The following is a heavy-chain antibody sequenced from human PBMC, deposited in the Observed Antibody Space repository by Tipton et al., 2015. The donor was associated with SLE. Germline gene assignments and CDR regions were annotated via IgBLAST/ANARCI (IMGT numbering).Heavy chain of an antibody. CDR3: AREAVGSGFGAFDI. CDR1: GGSFSSYY. V-gene: IGHV4-34*01. D-gene: IGHD3-3*01. Sequence: TLSLTCAVYGGSFSSYYWSWIRQPPGKGLEWIGEINHSGTTSYNPSLKSRVTISVDRSKNQFSLNLKSVTAADTAVYYCAREAVGSGFGAFDIWGQGTMVTVSS. CDR2: INHSGTT. J-gene: IGHJ3*02.